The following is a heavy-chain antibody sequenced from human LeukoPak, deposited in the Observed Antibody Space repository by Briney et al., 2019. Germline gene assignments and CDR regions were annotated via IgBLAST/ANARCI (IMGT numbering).Heavy chain of an antibody. CDR1: GFTFISYS. D-gene: IGHD3-10*01. CDR2: ISSSSDTI. Sequence: GGSLRLSCAASGFTFISYSMNWVRQAPGKGLEWVSYISSSSDTIYYADSVKGRFTISRDNAKNSLYLQMNSLRAEDTAVYYCARDLSLIYGSGSYYFDYWGQGTLVTVSS. V-gene: IGHV3-48*04. J-gene: IGHJ4*02. CDR3: ARDLSLIYGSGSYYFDY.